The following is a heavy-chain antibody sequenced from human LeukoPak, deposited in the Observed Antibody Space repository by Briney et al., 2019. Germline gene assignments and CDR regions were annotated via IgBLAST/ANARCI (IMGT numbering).Heavy chain of an antibody. D-gene: IGHD4-23*01. CDR2: IYYGGST. CDR1: GGSISSGDYF. Sequence: SETLSLTCTVSGGSISSGDYFWSWIRQPPGKGLEWIGYIYYGGSTYYNPSLRSRTTISVDTSKNQFSLRLSSVTAADTAVYYCARDDWSYGGYWGQGTLVNVSS. J-gene: IGHJ4*02. CDR3: ARDDWSYGGY. V-gene: IGHV4-30-4*01.